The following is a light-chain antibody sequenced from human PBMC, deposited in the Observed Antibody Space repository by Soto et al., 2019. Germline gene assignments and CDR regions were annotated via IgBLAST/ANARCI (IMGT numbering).Light chain of an antibody. Sequence: QSALTQPASVSGSPGQSITISCTGTSSDVGTYNYVSWYQQHPGKAPKLMIYDVSNRPSEVSDRFSGSKSGNTASLTISGLQAEDEADYYCSSYTSSSTSVVFGGGTQLTVL. CDR2: DVS. CDR3: SSYTSSSTSVV. J-gene: IGLJ2*01. V-gene: IGLV2-14*01. CDR1: SSDVGTYNY.